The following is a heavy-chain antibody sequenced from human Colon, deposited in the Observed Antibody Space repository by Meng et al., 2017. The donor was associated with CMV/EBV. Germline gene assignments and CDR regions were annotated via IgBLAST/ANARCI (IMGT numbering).Heavy chain of an antibody. CDR3: ARGQLWLDS. V-gene: IGHV3-7*04. J-gene: IGHJ5*01. CDR2: IKQDGSEI. D-gene: IGHD4-11*01. Sequence: GGSLRLSCVVSSMTLSSYWMTWVRQAPGKGLEWVANIKQDGSEISYVDSVKGRFTISRDNAKNSLYLEMNNLRAEDTAVYYCARGQLWLDSWGQETLVTVSS. CDR1: SMTLSSYW.